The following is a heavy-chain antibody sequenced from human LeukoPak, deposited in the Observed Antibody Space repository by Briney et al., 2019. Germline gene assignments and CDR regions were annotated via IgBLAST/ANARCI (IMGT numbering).Heavy chain of an antibody. CDR2: IKPSGGST. CDR1: GYTFTSYY. CDR3: ARGVYSSSSVNWFDP. Sequence: ASVKVSCKASGYTFTSYYMHWVRQAPGQGLEWMGIIKPSGGSTTYAQKFQGRVTMTRDTSTSTVYMELSSLRSEDTAVYYCARGVYSSSSVNWFDPWGQGTLVTVSX. V-gene: IGHV1-46*01. J-gene: IGHJ5*02. D-gene: IGHD6-6*01.